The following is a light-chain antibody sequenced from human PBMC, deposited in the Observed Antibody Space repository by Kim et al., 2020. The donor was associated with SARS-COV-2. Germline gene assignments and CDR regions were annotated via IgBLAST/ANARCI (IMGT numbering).Light chain of an antibody. V-gene: IGKV3-11*01. Sequence: VSPGERAAPSCRASQSISSLFAWYQQKPGQAPRLLIYDASNRATGTPARFSGSGSGTDFTLTISSLAPEDFAVYYCQQRDNWPKTFGQGTKLEI. CDR1: QSISSL. J-gene: IGKJ2*01. CDR3: QQRDNWPKT. CDR2: DAS.